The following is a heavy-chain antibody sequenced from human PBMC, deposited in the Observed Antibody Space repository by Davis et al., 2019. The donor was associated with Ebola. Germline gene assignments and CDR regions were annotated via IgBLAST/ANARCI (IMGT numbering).Heavy chain of an antibody. D-gene: IGHD3-3*02. J-gene: IGHJ5*02. CDR2: VYYSGST. V-gene: IGHV4-59*01. CDR3: ARLASLNWFDP. CDR1: GGSIRTNY. Sequence: MPSETLSLTCTVSGGSIRTNYWSWIRQPPGKGLEWIGHVYYSGSTHYNPSLRTPVTMSVDTSKNQFSLKLSSVTAADTAVYYCARLASLNWFDPWGQGTLVTVSS.